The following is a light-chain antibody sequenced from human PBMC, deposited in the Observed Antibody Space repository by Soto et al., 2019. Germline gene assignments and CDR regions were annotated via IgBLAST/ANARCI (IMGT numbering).Light chain of an antibody. Sequence: QSVLTQPPSVSGAPGQRVTISCTGSSSNIGAGYDVHWYQQLPGTAPILLIHSNSNRPSGVPDRFSGSKSGTSASLVITGLQAEDEAYYYCQSYDSSLSVVFGGGTQLTVL. V-gene: IGLV1-40*01. CDR3: QSYDSSLSVV. J-gene: IGLJ2*01. CDR1: SSNIGAGYD. CDR2: SNS.